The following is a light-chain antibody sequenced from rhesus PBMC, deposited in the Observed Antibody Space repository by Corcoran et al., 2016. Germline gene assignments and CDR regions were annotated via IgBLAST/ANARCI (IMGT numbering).Light chain of an antibody. CDR3: QHYYSTPYS. Sequence: DIQMTQSPSSLSASVGDRVTITCRASQGITNDLAWYQQKPGETPKLLIYEASSLKSGIPSRFSGSGSWTDFNLALSRLQTEDFATYYCQHYYSTPYSFCQGTKVEIK. V-gene: IGKV1S17*01. CDR2: EAS. CDR1: QGITND. J-gene: IGKJ2*01.